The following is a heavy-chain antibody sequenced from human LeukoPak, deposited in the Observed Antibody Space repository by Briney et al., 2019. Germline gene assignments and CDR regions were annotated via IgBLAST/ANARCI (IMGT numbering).Heavy chain of an antibody. Sequence: GESLKISCKGSGYSFTSYWISWVRQMPGKGLEWMGRIDPSGSYTNYSPSFQGHVTISADKSISTAYLQWSSLKASDTAMYYCARHQYYYGSGTPSLVYWGQGTLVTVSS. J-gene: IGHJ4*02. CDR2: IDPSGSYT. D-gene: IGHD3-10*01. CDR1: GYSFTSYW. V-gene: IGHV5-10-1*01. CDR3: ARHQYYYGSGTPSLVY.